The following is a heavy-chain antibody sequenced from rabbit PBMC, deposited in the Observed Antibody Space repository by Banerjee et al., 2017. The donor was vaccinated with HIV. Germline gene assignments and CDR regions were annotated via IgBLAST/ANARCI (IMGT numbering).Heavy chain of an antibody. CDR2: IYAGSSGST. CDR1: GFTISSGCD. V-gene: IGHV1S40*01. D-gene: IGHD6-1*01. CDR3: ARDPNGGYVGYGYGFNL. Sequence: QSLEESGGDLVKPGASLTLTCKASGFTISSGCDICWVRQAPGKGLEWIVCIYAGSSGSTYYASWAKGRFTISKTSSTTVTLQMTSLTAADTATYFCARDPNGGYVGYGYGFNLWGQGTLVTVS. J-gene: IGHJ4*01.